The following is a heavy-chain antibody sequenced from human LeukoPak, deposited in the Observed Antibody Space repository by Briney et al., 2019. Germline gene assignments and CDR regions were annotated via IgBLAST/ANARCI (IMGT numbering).Heavy chain of an antibody. D-gene: IGHD3-10*01. J-gene: IGHJ6*02. CDR3: ARVTMLRGVVGTNGMDI. CDR1: GYTFTSYY. CDR2: IIPSGGGT. V-gene: IGHV1-46*01. Sequence: ASVKVSCKASGYTFTSYYMHWVRQAPGQGLEWMGIIIPSGGGTTYAQRFQGRVTMTRDTSTSTVYMELTSLRSEDTAVYYRARVTMLRGVVGTNGMDIWGQGTTVTVSS.